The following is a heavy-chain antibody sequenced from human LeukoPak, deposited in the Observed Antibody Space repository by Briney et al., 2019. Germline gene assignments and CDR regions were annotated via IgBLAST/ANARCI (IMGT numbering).Heavy chain of an antibody. D-gene: IGHD2-21*02. J-gene: IGHJ3*02. V-gene: IGHV3-30-3*01. Sequence: PGGPLRLSCAASGFTFSSYAMHWVRQAPGKGLEWVAVISYDGSNKYYADSVKGRFTISRDNSKNTLYLQMNSLRAEDTAVYYCARGVVVTHDAFDIWGQGTMVTVSS. CDR1: GFTFSSYA. CDR2: ISYDGSNK. CDR3: ARGVVVTHDAFDI.